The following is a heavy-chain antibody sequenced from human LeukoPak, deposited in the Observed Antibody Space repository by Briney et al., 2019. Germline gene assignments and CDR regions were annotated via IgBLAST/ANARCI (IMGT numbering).Heavy chain of an antibody. CDR3: ARLEGSSMIFSLD. CDR1: GFTFSSYS. CDR2: ISSSSSYI. D-gene: IGHD3-9*01. V-gene: IGHV3-21*01. J-gene: IGHJ4*02. Sequence: PGGSLRLSCAASGFTFSSYSMNWVRQAPGKGLEWVSSISSSSSYIYYADSVKGRFTISRDNAKNSLYLQMNSLRAEDTAVYYCARLEGSSMIFSLDWGQGTLVTVSS.